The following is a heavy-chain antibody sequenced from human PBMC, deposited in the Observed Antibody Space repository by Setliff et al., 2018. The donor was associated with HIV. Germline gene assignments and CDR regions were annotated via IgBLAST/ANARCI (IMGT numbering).Heavy chain of an antibody. J-gene: IGHJ5*02. V-gene: IGHV1-8*02. CDR2: MNPNNGNK. Sequence: ASVKVSCKASGYNFTDYDINWVRQATGQGLEWMGWMNPNNGNKGYAEKFQGRVTMTRDTSISTAYMELSSLRSDDTAVYYCARGTAPRPASVLEFLEWLFPNWFDPWGQGTLVTVS. CDR1: GYNFTDYD. D-gene: IGHD3-3*02. CDR3: ARGTAPRPASVLEFLEWLFPNWFDP.